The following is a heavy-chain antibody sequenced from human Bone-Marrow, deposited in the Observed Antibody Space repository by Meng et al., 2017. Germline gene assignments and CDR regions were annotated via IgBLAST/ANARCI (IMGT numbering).Heavy chain of an antibody. Sequence: GESLKISCAASGFTFSSYGMHWVRQAPGKGLEWVAVIRYDGSNKYYADSVKGRFTISRDNSKNTLYLQMNSLRAEDTAVYYCARENLRYFDWLYDDAFDIWGQGTMVTVSS. CDR2: IRYDGSNK. D-gene: IGHD3-9*01. V-gene: IGHV3-33*01. J-gene: IGHJ3*02. CDR3: ARENLRYFDWLYDDAFDI. CDR1: GFTFSSYG.